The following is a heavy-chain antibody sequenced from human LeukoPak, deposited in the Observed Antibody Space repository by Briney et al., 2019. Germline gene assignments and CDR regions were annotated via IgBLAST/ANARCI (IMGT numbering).Heavy chain of an antibody. CDR2: INHSGST. J-gene: IGHJ4*02. CDR1: GGSFSGYY. Sequence: SETLSLTCAVYGGSFSGYYWSWIRQPPGKGLEWIGEINHSGSTNYNPSLKSRVTISVDTSKNQFSLKLNSVTAADTAVYYCARGRGYYDSSGYYHYYFDYWGQGTLVTVSS. CDR3: ARGRGYYDSSGYYHYYFDY. D-gene: IGHD3-22*01. V-gene: IGHV4-34*01.